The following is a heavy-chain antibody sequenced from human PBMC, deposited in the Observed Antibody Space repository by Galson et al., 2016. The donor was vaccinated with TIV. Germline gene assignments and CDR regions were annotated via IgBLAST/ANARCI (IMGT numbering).Heavy chain of an antibody. CDR3: ATYCSSTTCLFDP. J-gene: IGHJ5*02. V-gene: IGHV4-39*01. Sequence: ETLSLTCTVSGGSISSTSYSWGWIRQPPGKGLEWIGNIYYSGSAYYNPSLKSRVTISVDTSKNQFSLKLSSVTAADTAVYYCATYCSSTTCLFDPWGQGTLVTVSS. D-gene: IGHD2-2*01. CDR1: GGSISSTSYS. CDR2: IYYSGSA.